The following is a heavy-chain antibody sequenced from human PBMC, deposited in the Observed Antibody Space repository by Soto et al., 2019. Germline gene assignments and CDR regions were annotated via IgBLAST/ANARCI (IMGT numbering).Heavy chain of an antibody. J-gene: IGHJ2*01. CDR1: GGTFSSYT. CDR2: IIPILGIA. Sequence: QVQLVQSGAEVKKPGSSVKVSCKASGGTFSSYTISWVRQAPGQGLEWMGRIIPILGIANYAQKFQGRVTITAHQAKGTAYMELSSLRSEDTAGYYWASAWYSRGWMYWYCDLWGRGTLVTVSS. CDR3: ASAWYSRGWMYWYCDL. D-gene: IGHD6-19*01. V-gene: IGHV1-69*02.